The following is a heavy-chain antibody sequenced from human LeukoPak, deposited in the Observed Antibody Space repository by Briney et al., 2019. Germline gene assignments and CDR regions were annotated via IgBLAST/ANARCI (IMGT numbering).Heavy chain of an antibody. CDR2: IYYSGST. J-gene: IGHJ2*01. V-gene: IGHV4-61*01. CDR1: GGSVSSGSYY. D-gene: IGHD3-22*01. CDR3: AREWLLPDWYFDL. Sequence: SETLSLTCTVSGGSVSSGSYYWSWIRQPPGKGLEWIGYIYYSGSTNYDPSLKSRVTISVDTSKNQFSLKLSSVTAADTAVYYCAREWLLPDWYFDLWGRGTLVTVSS.